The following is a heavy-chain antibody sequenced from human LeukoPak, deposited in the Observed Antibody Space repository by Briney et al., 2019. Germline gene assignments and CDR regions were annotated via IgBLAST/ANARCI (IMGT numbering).Heavy chain of an antibody. CDR3: APGEIGRRSGYSS. D-gene: IGHD3-22*01. CDR1: GGSISSYY. Sequence: SETLSLTFIVPGGSISSYYWSWIRQPPGKGLEWIGYIYHSGSTNYKPSLKSRVTISVDTSKNQFSLKLGSVTAADTAVYYCAPGEIGRRSGYSSWGQGTLVTVSS. V-gene: IGHV4-59*12. J-gene: IGHJ5*02. CDR2: IYHSGST.